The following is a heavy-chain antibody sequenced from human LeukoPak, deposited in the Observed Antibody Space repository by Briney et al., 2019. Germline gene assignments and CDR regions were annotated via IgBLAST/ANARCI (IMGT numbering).Heavy chain of an antibody. J-gene: IGHJ4*02. CDR2: IYSGGST. CDR1: GLSVSSNY. V-gene: IGHV3-53*01. CDR3: ARATLDN. Sequence: GGSLRLSCAASGLSVSSNYISWVRQAPGKGLEWVSVIYSGGSTKYADSVKARFTISRDNSKNTVYLQMNSLRAEDTAVYYCARATLDNWGQGTLVTVSS.